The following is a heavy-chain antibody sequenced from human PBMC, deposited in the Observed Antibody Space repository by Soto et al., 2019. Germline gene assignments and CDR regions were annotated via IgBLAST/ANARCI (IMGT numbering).Heavy chain of an antibody. Sequence: SGGSLRLSCAASGFTFSNYGMHWFRQAPGNGLEWVAVIWYDGNNKYYADSVKGRFTISRDNSKNTLYLQMNSLRAEDTAVYYCARDLQGSGSFYPPDYWGQATLVTVSS. V-gene: IGHV3-33*01. D-gene: IGHD3-10*01. J-gene: IGHJ4*02. CDR3: ARDLQGSGSFYPPDY. CDR1: GFTFSNYG. CDR2: IWYDGNNK.